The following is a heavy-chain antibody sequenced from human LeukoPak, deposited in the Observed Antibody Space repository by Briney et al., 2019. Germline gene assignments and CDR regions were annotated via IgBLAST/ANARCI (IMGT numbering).Heavy chain of an antibody. D-gene: IGHD5-12*01. CDR2: INPHSGKT. CDR3: VSGYSGPSAITNFDY. V-gene: IGHV1-8*01. J-gene: IGHJ4*02. Sequence: ASVKVSCKTSGYPFRNYDINWVRQATGQGLEWMGWINPHSGKTGYAQKFQGRVTMTRDMSTSTVYMELSSLRSEDTAVYYCVSGYSGPSAITNFDYWGQGTLVTVSS. CDR1: GYPFRNYD.